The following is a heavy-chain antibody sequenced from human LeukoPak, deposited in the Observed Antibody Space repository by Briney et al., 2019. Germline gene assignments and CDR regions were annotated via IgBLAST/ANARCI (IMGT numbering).Heavy chain of an antibody. V-gene: IGHV3-11*01. CDR3: ARVGYNYGDPYWYFDL. D-gene: IGHD5-18*01. Sequence: GGSLRLSCAASGFTFSDYYMSWIRQAPGKGLEWVSYISSSGSTIYYADSVKGRFTISRDNSKNTLYLQMNSLRAEDTAVYYCARVGYNYGDPYWYFDLWGRGTLVTVSS. J-gene: IGHJ2*01. CDR2: ISSSGSTI. CDR1: GFTFSDYY.